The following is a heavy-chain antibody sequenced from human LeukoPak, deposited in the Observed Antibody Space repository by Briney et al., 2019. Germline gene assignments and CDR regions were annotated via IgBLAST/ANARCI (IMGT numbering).Heavy chain of an antibody. D-gene: IGHD2-21*02. J-gene: IGHJ4*02. CDR2: IKEDGSEK. Sequence: PAGSLRLACAASGFTLSSYWMNWVRQAPGKGLEWVANIKEDGSEKYYVDSVKGRFTISRDNAKNSLYLQMNSLRAEDTAAYYCARGGDWYFDYWGQGTLVTVSS. CDR1: GFTLSSYW. V-gene: IGHV3-7*01. CDR3: ARGGDWYFDY.